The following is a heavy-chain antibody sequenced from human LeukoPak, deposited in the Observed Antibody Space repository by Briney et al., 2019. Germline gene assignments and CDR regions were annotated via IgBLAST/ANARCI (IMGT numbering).Heavy chain of an antibody. D-gene: IGHD6-6*01. CDR1: GDSISYFY. Sequence: PSETLSLTCSVSGDSISYFYWSWIRQPPGKGLEWIGYIYYSGSTNYNPSLKSRVTISVDTSKNQFSLKLSSVTAADTAVCYCARGSSSLINYWDQGTLVTVSS. CDR3: ARGSSSLINY. CDR2: IYYSGST. J-gene: IGHJ4*02. V-gene: IGHV4-59*01.